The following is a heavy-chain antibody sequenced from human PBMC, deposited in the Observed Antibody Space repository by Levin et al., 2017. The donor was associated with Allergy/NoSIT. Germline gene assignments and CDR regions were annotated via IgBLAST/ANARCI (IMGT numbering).Heavy chain of an antibody. Sequence: GGSLRLSCVASGFTFSSYWMHWVRQAPGKGLAWVANINQDGSEKYYVDSVKGRFTISRDNAENSLYLQMNSLRAEDTAIYYCARDSNWGPGKLFDPWGQGTLVTVSS. CDR1: GFTFSSYW. D-gene: IGHD7-27*01. CDR2: INQDGSEK. V-gene: IGHV3-7*01. CDR3: ARDSNWGPGKLFDP. J-gene: IGHJ5*02.